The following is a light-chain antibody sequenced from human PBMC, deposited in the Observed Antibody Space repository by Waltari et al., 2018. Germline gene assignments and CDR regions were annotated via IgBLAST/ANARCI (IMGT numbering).Light chain of an antibody. CDR2: GPT. CDR1: QKISNN. V-gene: IGKV3-15*01. Sequence: EIEMTQSPAIMSVSPGERVTLPCRARQKISNNFAWYQQKPGQAPRLLSYGPTTRASGIPGRFRGSGSGTESTLTIDGLQSEDFAVYYCLQYNDWPPLFTFGPGTKVEIK. CDR3: LQYNDWPPLFT. J-gene: IGKJ3*01.